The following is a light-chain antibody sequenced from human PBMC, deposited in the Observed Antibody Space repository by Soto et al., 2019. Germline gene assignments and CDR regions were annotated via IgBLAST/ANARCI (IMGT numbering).Light chain of an antibody. V-gene: IGKV3-20*01. CDR2: DIS. CDR1: QSVGSSS. Sequence: LNQSPDTLSLSSGERATLSWRAGQSVGSSSLGWYQQKPGQATRLVIFDISNRATGIPDRFSGSGSGTDCTLTISRLEPQPFAVSYCHLYSRSPRKITFGQGTRLEIK. J-gene: IGKJ5*01. CDR3: HLYSRSPRKIT.